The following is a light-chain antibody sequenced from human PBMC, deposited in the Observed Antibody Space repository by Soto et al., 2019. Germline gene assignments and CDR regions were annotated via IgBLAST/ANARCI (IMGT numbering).Light chain of an antibody. CDR1: SSDVGGYNY. J-gene: IGLJ1*01. CDR3: CSNAGSHYYV. Sequence: QSVLTQPPSASGSPGQSVTISCTGTSSDVGGYNYVSWYQQHPGKAPKLLIYEVTKRPSGVPDRFSGSKSGNTASLTVSGLHADDEAEYYCCSNAGSHYYVFGTGTKLTVL. CDR2: EVT. V-gene: IGLV2-8*01.